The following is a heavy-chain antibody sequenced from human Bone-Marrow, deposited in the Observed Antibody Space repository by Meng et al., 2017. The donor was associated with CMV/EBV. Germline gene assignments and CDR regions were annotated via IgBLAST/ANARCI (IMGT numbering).Heavy chain of an antibody. D-gene: IGHD3-16*02. J-gene: IGHJ4*02. Sequence: GESLKISCAASGFTFSSYGMHWVRQALGKGLEWVAFIRYDGSNKYYADSVKGRFTISRDNSKNTLYLQMNSLRAEDTAVYYCAKDPVYRANPGVYFDYWGQGTLVTVSS. CDR2: IRYDGSNK. V-gene: IGHV3-30*02. CDR3: AKDPVYRANPGVYFDY. CDR1: GFTFSSYG.